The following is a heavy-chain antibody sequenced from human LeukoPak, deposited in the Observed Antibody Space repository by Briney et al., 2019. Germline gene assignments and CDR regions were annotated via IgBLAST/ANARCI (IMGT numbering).Heavy chain of an antibody. CDR2: IGTAGDT. CDR1: GFTFSDYD. V-gene: IGHV3-13*01. Sequence: GGSLRLSCAASGFTFSDYDMHWVRQATGKGLEWVSAIGTAGDTYYTGSVKGRFTISRDNSKNTLYLQMNSLRAEDTAVYYCAKDRGYDPDDYFDYWGQGTLVTVSS. D-gene: IGHD2-2*01. CDR3: AKDRGYDPDDYFDY. J-gene: IGHJ4*02.